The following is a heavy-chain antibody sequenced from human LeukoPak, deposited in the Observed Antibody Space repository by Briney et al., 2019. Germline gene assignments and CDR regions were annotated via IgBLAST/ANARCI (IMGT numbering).Heavy chain of an antibody. CDR1: GGSFSGYY. Sequence: NPSETLSLTCAVYGGSFSGYYWNWIRQPPGKGLEWIGEINHSGSTNYNPSFKSRVTISVDTSKNQFSLNLSSVTAADTAVYYCARGRRSARWWNYWGQGTLVTVSS. D-gene: IGHD2-15*01. V-gene: IGHV4-34*01. CDR2: INHSGST. J-gene: IGHJ4*02. CDR3: ARGRRSARWWNY.